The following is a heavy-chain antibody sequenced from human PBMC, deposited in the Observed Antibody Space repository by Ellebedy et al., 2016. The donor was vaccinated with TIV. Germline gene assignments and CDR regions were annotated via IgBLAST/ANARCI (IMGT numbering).Heavy chain of an antibody. V-gene: IGHV3-7*03. CDR3: GRDSEWIGMDV. Sequence: PGGSLRLSCAASGFTLSTYWMNWVRQAPGKGLEWVASMRQDGREEYFVDSVKGRFTISRDNTKNSLYLQMNSLRVEDTALYYCGRDSEWIGMDVWGQGTTVTVSS. CDR2: MRQDGREE. D-gene: IGHD3-3*01. J-gene: IGHJ6*02. CDR1: GFTLSTYW.